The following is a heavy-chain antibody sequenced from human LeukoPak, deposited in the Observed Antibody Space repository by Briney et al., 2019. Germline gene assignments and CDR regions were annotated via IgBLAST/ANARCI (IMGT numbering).Heavy chain of an antibody. J-gene: IGHJ4*02. Sequence: GGSLRLSCAASGFTFSSYAMSWVRQAPGKGLEWVSAISGSGGSTYYADSVKGRFTISRDNAENLLYLQMNSLRAEDTAVYYCARDEWGAAAANWGQGTLVTVSS. CDR1: GFTFSSYA. CDR3: ARDEWGAAAAN. CDR2: ISGSGGST. V-gene: IGHV3-23*01. D-gene: IGHD6-13*01.